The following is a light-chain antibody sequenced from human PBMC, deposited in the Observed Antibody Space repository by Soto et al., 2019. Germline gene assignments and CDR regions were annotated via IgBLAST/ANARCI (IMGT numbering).Light chain of an antibody. V-gene: IGKV1-16*02. CDR3: QQYNSFPLT. J-gene: IGKJ4*01. Sequence: DIQMTQYPSSLSASVGDRVTITCRASQGIGSALAWCQQKPGKVRRSLIHSASTLQSGVPSKFSGSGSGTDFTLTISSLQPEDFATYYCQQYNSFPLTFGGGTKVEIK. CDR1: QGIGSA. CDR2: SAS.